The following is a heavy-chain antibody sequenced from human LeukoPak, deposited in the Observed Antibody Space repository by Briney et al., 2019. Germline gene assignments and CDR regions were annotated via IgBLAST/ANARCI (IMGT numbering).Heavy chain of an antibody. V-gene: IGHV3-30-3*01. J-gene: IGHJ4*02. Sequence: GGSLRLSCAASGFIFSSYVLHWVRQAPGKGLEWVALISHDGSNAYYAESVKGRFTISRDNSKNTLYLQMNSLRVEDTAVYYCVRDKSGSSSWWAPGDYWGQGTLVTVSS. CDR3: VRDKSGSSSWWAPGDY. D-gene: IGHD6-13*01. CDR1: GFIFSSYV. CDR2: ISHDGSNA.